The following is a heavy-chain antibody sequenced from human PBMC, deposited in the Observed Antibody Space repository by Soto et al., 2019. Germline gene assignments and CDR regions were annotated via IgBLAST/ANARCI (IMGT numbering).Heavy chain of an antibody. CDR1: GFTFSSNW. CDR2: MKHDGSEK. CDR3: ARDLASDSICWYLDY. D-gene: IGHD6-19*01. J-gene: IGHJ4*02. Sequence: GGSLRLSWAASGFTFSSNWMSWVRQAQGKGLEWGANMKHDGSEKYYVDSVKGRFTISRDNAKNSLYLQMNSLRAADTAVYYCARDLASDSICWYLDYWGQGTLVTVSS. V-gene: IGHV3-7*01.